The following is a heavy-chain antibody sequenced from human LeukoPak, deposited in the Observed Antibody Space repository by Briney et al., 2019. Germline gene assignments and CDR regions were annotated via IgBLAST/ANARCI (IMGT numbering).Heavy chain of an antibody. Sequence: GGSLRLSCAASGFTFSSYAMSWVRQAPGKGLEWVSAISGSGGSTYYADSVKGRFTISRDNSKNTLYLRMNSLRAEDTAVYYCAKSYSSSWYEWFDPWGQGTLVTVSS. V-gene: IGHV3-23*01. J-gene: IGHJ5*02. CDR1: GFTFSSYA. CDR3: AKSYSSSWYEWFDP. CDR2: ISGSGGST. D-gene: IGHD6-13*01.